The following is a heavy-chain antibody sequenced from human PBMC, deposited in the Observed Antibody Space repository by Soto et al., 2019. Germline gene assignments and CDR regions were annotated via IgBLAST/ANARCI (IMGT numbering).Heavy chain of an antibody. CDR2: IRSKAYGGTT. CDR3: TRDVEYGSGSYYYYYYYGMDV. CDR1: GFTFGEGA. V-gene: IGHV3-49*03. Sequence: PGGSLRLSCTASGFTFGEGAMSGCCQAPGKRLEWVGFIRSKAYGGTTEYAASVKGRFTISRDDSKSIAYLQMNSLKTEDTAVYYCTRDVEYGSGSYYYYYYYGMDVWGQGT. D-gene: IGHD3-10*01. J-gene: IGHJ6*02.